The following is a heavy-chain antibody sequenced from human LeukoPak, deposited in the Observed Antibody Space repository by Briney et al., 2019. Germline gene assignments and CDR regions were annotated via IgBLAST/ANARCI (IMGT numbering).Heavy chain of an antibody. CDR1: GYTFTSYA. V-gene: IGHV1-18*01. CDR3: ARGALVNYRPTNWFDP. Sequence: ASVKVSCKASGYTFTSYAMNWVRQAPGQGLEWMGWISAYNGNTNYAQKLQGRVTMTTDTSASTAYMELSSLRSDDTAVYYCARGALVNYRPTNWFDPWGQGTLVTVSS. CDR2: ISAYNGNT. J-gene: IGHJ5*02. D-gene: IGHD2/OR15-2a*01.